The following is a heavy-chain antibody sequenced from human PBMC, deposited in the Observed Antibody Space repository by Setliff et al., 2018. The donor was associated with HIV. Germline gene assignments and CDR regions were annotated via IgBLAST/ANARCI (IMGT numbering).Heavy chain of an antibody. Sequence: TLSLTCSVSGGSISSGNYYWGWTRQPAGKGLEWIGHIYTAGAIKYNPSLKSRITISVDKSKNQFSLKLNSVTAADTAMYYCVRGGQSSGYGIELWGQGTLVTVSS. CDR3: VRGGQSSGYGIEL. D-gene: IGHD5-12*01. CDR1: GGSISSGNYY. V-gene: IGHV4-61*09. CDR2: IYTAGAI. J-gene: IGHJ4*02.